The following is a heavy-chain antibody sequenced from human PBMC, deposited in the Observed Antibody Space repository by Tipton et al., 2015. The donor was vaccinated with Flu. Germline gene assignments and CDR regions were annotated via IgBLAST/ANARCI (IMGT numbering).Heavy chain of an antibody. CDR1: GGSISSYY. CDR3: ARVSLGRYYFDY. V-gene: IGHV4-4*07. Sequence: TLSLTCTVSGGSISSYYWSWIRQPAGKGLEWIGSIYYSGSTYYNPSLKSRVTISVDTSKNQFSLKLSSVTAADTAVYYCARVSLGRYYFDYWGQGTLVTVSS. CDR2: IYYSGST. J-gene: IGHJ4*02.